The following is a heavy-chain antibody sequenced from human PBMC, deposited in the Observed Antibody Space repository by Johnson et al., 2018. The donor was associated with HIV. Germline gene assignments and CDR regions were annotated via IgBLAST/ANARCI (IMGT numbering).Heavy chain of an antibody. CDR2: ISYDGRNK. Sequence: QVQLVESGGGVVQPGRSLRLSCAASGFTFSSYAMHWVRQAPGKGLEWVAVISYDGRNKYYADSVKGRFTISRDNSKNTLYLQMNSLRGEDTAVYYCARAPWAGYSDGLLAWGQGIMGTGTS. D-gene: IGHD5-18*01. CDR1: GFTFSSYA. J-gene: IGHJ3*01. CDR3: ARAPWAGYSDGLLA. V-gene: IGHV3-30*04.